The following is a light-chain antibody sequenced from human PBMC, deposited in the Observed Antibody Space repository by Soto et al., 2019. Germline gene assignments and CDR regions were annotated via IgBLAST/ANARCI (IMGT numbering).Light chain of an antibody. J-gene: IGKJ1*01. CDR3: QQYTMYAA. CDR2: KAS. CDR1: RSIKSG. Sequence: DIQMTQSPSTLSASVGDTVTITCRASRSIKSGLAWYQQKPGQAPKLLISKASSLENGVPARFSGSGSGTEFTLTISSLQPDDFGTYYCQQYTMYAAFGQGTKVEIK. V-gene: IGKV1-5*03.